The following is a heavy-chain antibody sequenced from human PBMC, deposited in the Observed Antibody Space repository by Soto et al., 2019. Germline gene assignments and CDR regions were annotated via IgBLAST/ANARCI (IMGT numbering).Heavy chain of an antibody. CDR2: ISAYNGNT. D-gene: IGHD2-2*01. Sequence: ASVKVSCKASGYTFTSYGISWVLQAPGQGLEWMGWISAYNGNTNYAQKLQGRVTMTTDTYTSTANMELRSLRSEDTAVYYCASDRALGGDSVVVPAASGLDVWGEGSTVTVS. J-gene: IGHJ6*02. CDR3: ASDRALGGDSVVVPAASGLDV. CDR1: GYTFTSYG. V-gene: IGHV1-18*04.